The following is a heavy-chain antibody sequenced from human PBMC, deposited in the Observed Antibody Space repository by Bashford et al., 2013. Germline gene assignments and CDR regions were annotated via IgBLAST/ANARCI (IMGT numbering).Heavy chain of an antibody. D-gene: IGHD4-17*01. CDR3: ARLMTTVTTGPLDWFDP. V-gene: IGHV4-61*05. CDR2: IYYSGST. Sequence: SETLSLTCTVSGGSISSANYYWGWIRQPPGKGLEWIGYIYYSGSTNYNPSLKSRVTISVDTSKNQFSLKLSSVTAADTAVYYCARLMTTVTTGPLDWFDPWGQGTLVTVSS. CDR1: GGSISSANYY. J-gene: IGHJ5*02.